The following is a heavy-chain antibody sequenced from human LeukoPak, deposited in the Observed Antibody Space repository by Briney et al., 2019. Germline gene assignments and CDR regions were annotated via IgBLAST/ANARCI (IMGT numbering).Heavy chain of an antibody. CDR2: IYYSGST. V-gene: IGHV4-39*07. Sequence: KPSETLSLTCTVSGGSISSSSYYWGWIRQPPGKGLEWIGSIYYSGSTYYNPSLKSRVTISVDTSKNQFSLKLSSVTAADTAVYYCARVFPGSSWYSGSDYYYMDVWGKGTTVTVSS. D-gene: IGHD6-13*01. J-gene: IGHJ6*03. CDR1: GGSISSSSYY. CDR3: ARVFPGSSWYSGSDYYYMDV.